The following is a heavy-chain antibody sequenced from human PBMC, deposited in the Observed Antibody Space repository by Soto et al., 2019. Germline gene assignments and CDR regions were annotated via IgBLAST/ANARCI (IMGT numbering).Heavy chain of an antibody. V-gene: IGHV3-30*03. CDR2: IYYDGGET. CDR1: GFMFSNYG. CDR3: AITNVADASFAY. D-gene: IGHD2-8*01. J-gene: IGHJ4*02. Sequence: QVQLVESGGGVVHPGRSLSLSCAGSGFMFSNYGMHWVRRAPGKGLEWVAFIYYDGGETFYADSVKGRFTISRDNSDRTLFLHMRSLKKEDTAVYYCAITNVADASFAYWGQGTLVTVSS.